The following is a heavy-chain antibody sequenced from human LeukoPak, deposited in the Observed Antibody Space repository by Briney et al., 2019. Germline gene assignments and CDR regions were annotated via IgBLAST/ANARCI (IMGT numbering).Heavy chain of an antibody. D-gene: IGHD3-3*01. Sequence: SETLSLTCTVSGGSISSYYWGWIRQPPGKGLEWIGYIYYSGSTNYNPSLKSRVTISVDTSKNQFSLKLSSVTAADTAVYYCARGEWLSYYYYGMDVWGQGTTVTVSS. CDR3: ARGEWLSYYYYGMDV. CDR2: IYYSGST. J-gene: IGHJ6*02. V-gene: IGHV4-59*01. CDR1: GGSISSYY.